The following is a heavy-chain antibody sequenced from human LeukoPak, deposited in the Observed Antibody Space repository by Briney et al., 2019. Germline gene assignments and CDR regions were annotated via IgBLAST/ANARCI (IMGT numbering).Heavy chain of an antibody. CDR2: ISSSGSTI. J-gene: IGHJ4*02. CDR3: AREGDYYGSGSYDY. V-gene: IGHV3-48*03. CDR1: GFTFSSYE. Sequence: PGGSLRLSCAASGFTFSSYEMNWVRQARWQGLELVSYISSSGSTIYYADSVKGLFTISRDNAKNSMYLQMNSLRAEDTAVYYCAREGDYYGSGSYDYWGQGTLVTVSS. D-gene: IGHD3-10*01.